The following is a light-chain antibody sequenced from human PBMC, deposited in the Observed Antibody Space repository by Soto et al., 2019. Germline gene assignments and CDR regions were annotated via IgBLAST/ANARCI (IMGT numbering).Light chain of an antibody. Sequence: QLVLTQSPSASASLGASVKLTCTLSSGCSTYAIAWHQQQSEKGPRFLMKINYDGTHSKGDGFFDRFSGSSSGAERHLTISSLQSEDEADYYCQSLGTGIQVFGGGPKLTVL. CDR1: SGCSTYA. V-gene: IGLV4-69*01. J-gene: IGLJ3*02. CDR3: QSLGTGIQV. CDR2: INYDGTH.